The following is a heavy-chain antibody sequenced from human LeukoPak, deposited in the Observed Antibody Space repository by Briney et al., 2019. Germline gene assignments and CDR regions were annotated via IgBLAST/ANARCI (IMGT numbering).Heavy chain of an antibody. D-gene: IGHD1-26*01. J-gene: IGHJ4*02. CDR2: INHSGST. Sequence: SETLSLTCAVYGGSFSGYYWSWIRQPPGKGLEWIGEINHSGSTNYNPSLKSRVTISVDTSKNQFSLKLSSVTAADTGVYYCARGAGALHLEFWGQGTLVTVST. CDR3: ARGAGALHLEF. V-gene: IGHV4-34*01. CDR1: GGSFSGYY.